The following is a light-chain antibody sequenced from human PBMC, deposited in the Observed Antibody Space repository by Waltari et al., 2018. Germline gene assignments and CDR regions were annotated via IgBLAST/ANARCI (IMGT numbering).Light chain of an antibody. Sequence: ETVLTPSPGTLSLSPGERATLSCRASQSVSTNFLAWYQQKAGQAPSILIYGATRRATGMPDRCSGRGSGTDFTLIISRLEPEDFAVYDCQQNGASPYTFGQGTKLEIK. CDR3: QQNGASPYT. CDR2: GAT. CDR1: QSVSTNF. V-gene: IGKV3-20*01. J-gene: IGKJ2*01.